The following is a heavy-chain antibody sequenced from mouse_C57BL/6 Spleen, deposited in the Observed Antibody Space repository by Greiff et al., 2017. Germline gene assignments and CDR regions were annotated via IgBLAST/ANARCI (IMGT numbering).Heavy chain of an antibody. Sequence: QVHVKQPGAELVRPGSSVKLSCKASGYTFTSYWMHWVKQRPIQGLEWIGNIDPSDSETHYNQKFKDKATLTVDKSSSTAYMQLSSLTSEDSAVYYCARDYGSSYRYFDVWGTGTTVTVYS. V-gene: IGHV1-52*01. CDR1: GYTFTSYW. J-gene: IGHJ1*03. CDR3: ARDYGSSYRYFDV. CDR2: IDPSDSET. D-gene: IGHD1-1*01.